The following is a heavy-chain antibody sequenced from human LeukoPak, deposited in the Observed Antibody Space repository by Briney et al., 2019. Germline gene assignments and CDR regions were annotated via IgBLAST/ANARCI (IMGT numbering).Heavy chain of an antibody. J-gene: IGHJ4*02. CDR1: GFTFGTSA. CDR3: AKGSLGSWYYFDY. D-gene: IGHD6-13*01. CDR2: FGRSGSDT. Sequence: GGSLRLSCAASGFTFGTSAMSWVRQAPGKGPEWVSTFGRSGSDTYYSDSVKGRFTIFRDNSKNTLYLQMNSLRDEDTAVYYCAKGSLGSWYYFDYWGQGALVTVSS. V-gene: IGHV3-23*01.